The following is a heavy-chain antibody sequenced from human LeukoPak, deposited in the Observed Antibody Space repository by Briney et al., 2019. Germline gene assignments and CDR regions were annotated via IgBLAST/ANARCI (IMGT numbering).Heavy chain of an antibody. J-gene: IGHJ4*02. CDR1: GFTFSSYG. CDR3: AKDSSSWYYYFDY. Sequence: GGSLRLSCAASGFTFSSYGMRWVRQAPGKGLEWVSAISGSGGSTYYADSVKGRFTISRDNSKNTLYLQMNSLRAEDTAVYYCAKDSSSWYYYFDYWGQGTLVTASS. V-gene: IGHV3-23*01. CDR2: ISGSGGST. D-gene: IGHD6-13*01.